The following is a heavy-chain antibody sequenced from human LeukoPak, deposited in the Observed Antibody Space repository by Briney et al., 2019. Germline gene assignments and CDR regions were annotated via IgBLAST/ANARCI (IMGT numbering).Heavy chain of an antibody. D-gene: IGHD5-12*01. CDR3: ARGYSSTSYYFEY. CDR2: IYYSGST. V-gene: IGHV4-59*01. Sequence: PSETLSLTCTVSGGSISSYYWSWIRQPPGEGLEWIGYIYYSGSTKYTPSLESRVTISVDTSRNHFSLHLTSVTAADTAMYYCARGYSSTSYYFEYWGQGSLVTVSS. J-gene: IGHJ4*02. CDR1: GGSISSYY.